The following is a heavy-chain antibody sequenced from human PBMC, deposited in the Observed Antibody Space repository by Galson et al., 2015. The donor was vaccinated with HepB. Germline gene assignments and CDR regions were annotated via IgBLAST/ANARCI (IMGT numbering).Heavy chain of an antibody. V-gene: IGHV6-1*01. J-gene: IGHJ6*02. CDR2: TYYRSKWYN. D-gene: IGHD6-19*01. Sequence: CAISGDSVSSNSAAWNWIRQSPSRGLEWLGRTYYRSKWYNDYAVSVKSRITINPDTSKNQFSLQLNSVTPEDTAVYYCARGLAVAGQPHLAYGMDVWGQGTTVTVSS. CDR3: ARGLAVAGQPHLAYGMDV. CDR1: GDSVSSNSAA.